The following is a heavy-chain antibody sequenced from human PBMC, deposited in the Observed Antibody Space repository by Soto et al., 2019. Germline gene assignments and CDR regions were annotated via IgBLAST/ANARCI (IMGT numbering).Heavy chain of an antibody. CDR3: ARDQGASIFGVVIDPHLDY. D-gene: IGHD3-3*02. CDR1: GDSFRLYY. CDR2: IDPSGGTT. V-gene: IGHV1-46*01. J-gene: IGHJ4*02. Sequence: ASVKASCKASGDSFRLYYMYWVRQAPGQGLEWVGIIDPSGGTTSYAQKFQGRVTMTSDTPTTTVYMELSSLRSEDTAVYYCARDQGASIFGVVIDPHLDYWGQGTPVTVSS.